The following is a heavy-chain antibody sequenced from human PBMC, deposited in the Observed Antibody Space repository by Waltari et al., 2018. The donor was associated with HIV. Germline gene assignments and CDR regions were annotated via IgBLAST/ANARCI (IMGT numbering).Heavy chain of an antibody. Sequence: QVQLQQWGTGLLKPSETLSLPCAVYGGALTGYYWTWIRQSPVRGLECIGAVSHSGSTTYNPSLKGLLTLSIDASKNQFSLKLTSMTAADTATYYCARQRSSGSFKYILAYWSQGTVVTVSS. D-gene: IGHD3-22*01. CDR1: GGALTGYY. CDR3: ARQRSSGSFKYILAY. V-gene: IGHV4-34*01. CDR2: VSHSGST. J-gene: IGHJ4*02.